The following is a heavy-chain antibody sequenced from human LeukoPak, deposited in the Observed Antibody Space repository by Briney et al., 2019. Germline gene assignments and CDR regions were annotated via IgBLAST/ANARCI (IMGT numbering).Heavy chain of an antibody. CDR2: INPNSGGT. D-gene: IGHD3-22*01. CDR3: ARGVYDSSGYYYGTPYY. Sequence: ASVKVSCKASGYTFTGYYMHWVRQAPGQGLEWMGWINPNSGGTNYAQKFQGRVTMTRDTSISTAYMELSRLRSDDTAVYYCARGVYDSSGYYYGTPYYWGQETLVTVSS. J-gene: IGHJ4*02. V-gene: IGHV1-2*02. CDR1: GYTFTGYY.